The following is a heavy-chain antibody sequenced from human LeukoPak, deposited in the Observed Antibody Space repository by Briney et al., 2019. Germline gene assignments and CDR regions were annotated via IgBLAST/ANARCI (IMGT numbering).Heavy chain of an antibody. CDR1: GGTFSSYA. J-gene: IGHJ4*02. CDR2: IIPIFGTA. D-gene: IGHD3-22*01. V-gene: IGHV1-69*05. CDR3: ARSGITMIVGLDY. Sequence: ASVKVSCKASGGTFSSYAISWVRQAPGQGLEWMGGIIPIFGTANYAQKFQGRVTITRDTSASTAYMELSSLRSEDTAVYYCARSGITMIVGLDYWGQGTLVTVSS.